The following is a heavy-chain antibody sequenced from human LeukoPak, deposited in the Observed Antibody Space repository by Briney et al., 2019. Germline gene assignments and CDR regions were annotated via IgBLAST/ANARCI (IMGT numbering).Heavy chain of an antibody. Sequence: SETLSLTCTVSGGSISSSSYYWGWIRQPPGKGLEWIGSIYYSGSTYYNPSLKSRVTISVDTSKNQFSLTLSSVTAADTAVYYCARLYSGSYGFDYWGQGTLVTVSS. J-gene: IGHJ4*02. V-gene: IGHV4-39*01. D-gene: IGHD1-26*01. CDR1: GGSISSSSYY. CDR2: IYYSGST. CDR3: ARLYSGSYGFDY.